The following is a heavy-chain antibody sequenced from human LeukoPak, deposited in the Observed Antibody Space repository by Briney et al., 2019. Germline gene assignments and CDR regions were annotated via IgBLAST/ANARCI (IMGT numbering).Heavy chain of an antibody. J-gene: IGHJ6*02. CDR2: INHSGST. Sequence: SETLSLTCTVSGGSISSGGYYWSWIRQPPGTGLEWIGEINHSGSTNYNPSLKSRVTISVDTSKNQFSLKLSSVTAADTAVYYCARGHRVYYDSSGYRLSYYYYGMDVWGQGTTVTVSS. D-gene: IGHD3-22*01. CDR1: GGSISSGGYY. CDR3: ARGHRVYYDSSGYRLSYYYYGMDV. V-gene: IGHV4-39*07.